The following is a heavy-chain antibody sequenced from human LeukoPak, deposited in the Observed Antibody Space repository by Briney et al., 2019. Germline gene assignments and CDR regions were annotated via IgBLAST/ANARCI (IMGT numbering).Heavy chain of an antibody. CDR1: GGTFSSYA. CDR2: IIPIFGTA. J-gene: IGHJ4*02. CDR3: ARDGYSYALDY. Sequence: ESSVKVSCKASGGTFSSYAISWVRQAPGQGLEWVGGIIPIFGTANYAQKFQGRVTITADESTSTAYMELSSLRSEDTAVYYCARDGYSYALDYWGQGTLVTVSS. D-gene: IGHD5-18*01. V-gene: IGHV1-69*01.